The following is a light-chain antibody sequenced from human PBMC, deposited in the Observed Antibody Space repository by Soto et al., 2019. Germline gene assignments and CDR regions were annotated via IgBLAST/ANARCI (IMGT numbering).Light chain of an antibody. CDR1: QDISTL. V-gene: IGKV1-13*02. CDR2: ESS. Sequence: AIQLTQSPSSLSASVGDRVTITCRASQDISTLLAWYQQKPGKAPKVLIYESSLLQSGVPSRFSGSGSGTDFTLTISSLQPEDFATYYCQHFKSFPITFGQGTRLEIK. J-gene: IGKJ5*01. CDR3: QHFKSFPIT.